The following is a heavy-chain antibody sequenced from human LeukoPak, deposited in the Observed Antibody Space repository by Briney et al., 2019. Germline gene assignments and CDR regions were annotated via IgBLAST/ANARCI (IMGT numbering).Heavy chain of an antibody. CDR2: INHSGST. D-gene: IGHD1/OR15-1a*01. CDR3: ARGRTRFPVNYYHGMDV. CDR1: GGSFSGYY. J-gene: IGHJ6*02. V-gene: IGHV4-34*01. Sequence: SETLSLTCAVYGGSFSGYYWSWIRQPPGKGLEWIGEINHSGSTNYNPSLKSRVTISVDTSKNQFSLKLSSVTAADTAVYYCARGRTRFPVNYYHGMDVWGQGTTVTVSS.